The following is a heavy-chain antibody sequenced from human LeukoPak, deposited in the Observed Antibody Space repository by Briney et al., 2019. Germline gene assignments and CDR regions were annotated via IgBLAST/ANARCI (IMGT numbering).Heavy chain of an antibody. Sequence: GGSLRLSCAASGFTFSNYAMTWVRQAPGKGLEWVSSISGRDDSTYYADSVKGRFTISRDNSKNTLYLQINSLRAEDTAVYYCVIKCSSATCSWFDPWGQGTLVTVSS. CDR3: VIKCSSATCSWFDP. D-gene: IGHD2-2*01. CDR2: ISGRDDST. J-gene: IGHJ5*02. V-gene: IGHV3-23*01. CDR1: GFTFSNYA.